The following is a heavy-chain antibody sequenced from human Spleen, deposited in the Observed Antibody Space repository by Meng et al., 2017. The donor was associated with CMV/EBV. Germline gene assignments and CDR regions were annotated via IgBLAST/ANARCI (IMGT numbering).Heavy chain of an antibody. CDR3: AREGLVADYGMDV. D-gene: IGHD6-6*01. V-gene: IGHV3-21*01. Sequence: GGSLRLSCAASGFTFSSYSMNWVRQAPGKGLEWVSSISSSSSYIYYADSVKGRFTISRDNAKNPLFLQMNSLRAEDTAVYYCAREGLVADYGMDVWGQGTTVTVSS. J-gene: IGHJ6*02. CDR1: GFTFSSYS. CDR2: ISSSSSYI.